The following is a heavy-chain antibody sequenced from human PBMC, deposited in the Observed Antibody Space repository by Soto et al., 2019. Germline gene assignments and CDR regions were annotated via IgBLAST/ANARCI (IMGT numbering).Heavy chain of an antibody. CDR2: FDPEDGET. Sequence: ASVKVSCKVSGYTLTELSMHWVRQAPGKGLEWMGGFDPEDGETIYAQKFQGRVTMTEDTSTDTAYMELSSLRSEDTAVYYCATNGGLKGLDYYYGMDFWGQGTTVTVSS. CDR3: ATNGGLKGLDYYYGMDF. J-gene: IGHJ6*02. CDR1: GYTLTELS. V-gene: IGHV1-24*01. D-gene: IGHD2-8*01.